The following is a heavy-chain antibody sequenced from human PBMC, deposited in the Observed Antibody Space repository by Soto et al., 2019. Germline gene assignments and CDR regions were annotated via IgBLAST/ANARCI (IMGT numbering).Heavy chain of an antibody. V-gene: IGHV3-15*01. CDR1: GVTFKKAW. CDR3: TTYSSALYYFDS. J-gene: IGHJ4*02. D-gene: IGHD6-19*01. Sequence: GSLRLSYTGSGVTFKKAWMSWVRQAQGKGLEWVGRIKSKTDGETTGYAAPVEGRFTISRDDSRNTLYLQMNSLKSDDTAVYFCTTYSSALYYFDSWGQGTLVTVSS. CDR2: IKSKTDGETT.